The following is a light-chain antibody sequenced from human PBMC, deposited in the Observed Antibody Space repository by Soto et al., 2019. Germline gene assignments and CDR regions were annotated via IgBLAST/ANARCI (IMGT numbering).Light chain of an antibody. Sequence: QSALTQPPSVSGSPGQSVAISCSGTSSDVGSYNRVSWYQQPPGTAPKLMIYDVSNRPSGVPDRFSGSKSGNTASLAISGLQTEVGADYYCSSFTTSRTYVFGTGTKVTVL. CDR1: SSDVGSYNR. CDR2: DVS. J-gene: IGLJ1*01. CDR3: SSFTTSRTYV. V-gene: IGLV2-18*02.